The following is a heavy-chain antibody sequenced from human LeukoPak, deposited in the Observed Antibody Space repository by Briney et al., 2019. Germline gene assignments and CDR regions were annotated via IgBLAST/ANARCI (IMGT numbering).Heavy chain of an antibody. CDR3: AREREYSSGWYYFDY. D-gene: IGHD6-19*01. J-gene: IGHJ4*02. CDR2: IYSGGST. CDR1: GFTVSSNY. Sequence: PGGSLRLSCAASGFTVSSNYMSWVRQAPGKGLEWVSVIYSGGSTYYADSVKGRFTISRDNSKNTLYLQMNSLRAEDTAVYYCAREREYSSGWYYFDYWGQGTLVTVSS. V-gene: IGHV3-53*01.